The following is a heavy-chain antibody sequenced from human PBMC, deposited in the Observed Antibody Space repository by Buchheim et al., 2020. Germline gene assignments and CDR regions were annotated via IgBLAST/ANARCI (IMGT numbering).Heavy chain of an antibody. V-gene: IGHV3-53*02. CDR3: RRDVGP. CDR1: GFTVSNNY. Sequence: EVQLVETGGGLIQPGGSLRLSCEASGFTVSNNYMLWVRQAPGKGLEWVSLIYSRGSTHYADSVKGRFTISRDRSKHTLYLHMNSLRAEDTAVYYCRRDVGPWGQGTL. CDR2: IYSRGST. J-gene: IGHJ5*02.